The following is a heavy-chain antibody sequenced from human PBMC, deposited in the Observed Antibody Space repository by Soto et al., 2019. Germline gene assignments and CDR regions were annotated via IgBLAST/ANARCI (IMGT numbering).Heavy chain of an antibody. Sequence: QITLKESGPTLVRPTQTLTLTCAFSGFSLSTSGVGVGWIRQPPGKALEWLAVIYWDDSKHYSPSLRSILTITKDTSKNQVVLTMTNMDPMDTCTYYCAHKGPEDWPLDYWGQGTLVTVSS. CDR2: IYWDDSK. V-gene: IGHV2-5*02. D-gene: IGHD3-9*01. CDR1: GFSLSTSGVG. J-gene: IGHJ4*02. CDR3: AHKGPEDWPLDY.